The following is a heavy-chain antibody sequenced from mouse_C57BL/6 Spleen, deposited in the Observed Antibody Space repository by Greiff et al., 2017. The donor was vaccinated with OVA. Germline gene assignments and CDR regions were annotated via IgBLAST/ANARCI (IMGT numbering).Heavy chain of an antibody. Sequence: EVQLQQSGPELVKPGASVKISCKASGYTFTDYYMNWVKQSHGKSLEWIGDINPNNGGTSYNQKFKGKATLTVDKSSSTAYMELRSLTSEDSAVYYCARATTVVAEGYFDYWGQGTTLTVSS. V-gene: IGHV1-26*01. J-gene: IGHJ2*01. CDR2: INPNNGGT. CDR1: GYTFTDYY. CDR3: ARATTVVAEGYFDY. D-gene: IGHD1-1*01.